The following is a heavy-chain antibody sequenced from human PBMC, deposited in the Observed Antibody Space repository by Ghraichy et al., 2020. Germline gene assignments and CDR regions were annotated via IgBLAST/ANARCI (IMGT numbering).Heavy chain of an antibody. J-gene: IGHJ5*02. Sequence: ASVKVSCKASGYTFTSYDINWVRQATGQGLEWMGWMNPNSGNTGYAQKFQGRVTMTRNTSISTAYMELSSLRSEDTAVYYCARAPWGSGSYEFDPWGQGTLVTVSS. V-gene: IGHV1-8*01. CDR3: ARAPWGSGSYEFDP. CDR1: GYTFTSYD. D-gene: IGHD3-10*01. CDR2: MNPNSGNT.